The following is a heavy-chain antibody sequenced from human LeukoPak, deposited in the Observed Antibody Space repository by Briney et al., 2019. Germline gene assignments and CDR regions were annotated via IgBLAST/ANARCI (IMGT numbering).Heavy chain of an antibody. Sequence: PSETLSLTCTVSGGSISSGGYYWSWIRQHPGKGLEWIGYIYYSGSTYYNPSLKSRVTISVDTSKNQFSLKLSSVTAADTAVYYCARGDVSGWYVFDPWGQGTLVTVSS. CDR2: IYYSGST. CDR1: GGSISSGGYY. V-gene: IGHV4-31*03. J-gene: IGHJ5*02. D-gene: IGHD6-19*01. CDR3: ARGDVSGWYVFDP.